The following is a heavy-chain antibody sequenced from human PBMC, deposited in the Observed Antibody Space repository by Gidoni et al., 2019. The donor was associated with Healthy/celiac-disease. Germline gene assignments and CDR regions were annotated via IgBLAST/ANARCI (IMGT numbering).Heavy chain of an antibody. D-gene: IGHD6-13*01. Sequence: QVTLRESGPALVNPTQTLTLTGTFSGFSLSTSGMCVSWIRQPPGKALEWLARIDWDDDKYYSTSLKTRLTISKDTSNMDPVDTATYYCARIRCGIAAAGNFDYWGQGTLVTVSS. CDR3: ARIRCGIAAAGNFDY. CDR2: IDWDDDK. CDR1: GFSLSTSGMC. V-gene: IGHV2-70*15. J-gene: IGHJ4*02.